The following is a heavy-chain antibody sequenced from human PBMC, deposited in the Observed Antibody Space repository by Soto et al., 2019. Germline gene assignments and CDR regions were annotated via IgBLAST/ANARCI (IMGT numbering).Heavy chain of an antibody. J-gene: IGHJ3*02. CDR1: GFTFSSYS. CDR2: ISSSSSTI. V-gene: IGHV3-48*01. CDR3: ARSRPDIVVVPAAILAFDI. D-gene: IGHD2-2*01. Sequence: GGSLRLSCAASGFTFSSYSMNWVRQAPGKGLEWVSYISSSSSTIYYADSVKGRFTISRDNAKNSLYLQMNSLRAEDTAVYDCARSRPDIVVVPAAILAFDIWGQGTMVTVSS.